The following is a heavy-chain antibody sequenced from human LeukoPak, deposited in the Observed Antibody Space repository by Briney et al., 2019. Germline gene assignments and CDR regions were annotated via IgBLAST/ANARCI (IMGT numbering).Heavy chain of an antibody. V-gene: IGHV3-21*01. CDR2: TSSSSSYI. J-gene: IGHJ4*02. CDR3: ARDPYCSGGSCYFDY. Sequence: PGGSLRLSCAASGFTFSTLGMNWVRQAPGKGLEWVSSTSSSSSYIYYADSVKGRFTISRDNAKNSLYLQMNSLRAEDTAVYYCARDPYCSGGSCYFDYWGQGTLVTVSS. CDR1: GFTFSTLG. D-gene: IGHD2-15*01.